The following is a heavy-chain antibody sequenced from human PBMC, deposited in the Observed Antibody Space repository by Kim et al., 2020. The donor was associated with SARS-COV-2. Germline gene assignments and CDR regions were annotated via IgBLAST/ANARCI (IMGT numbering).Heavy chain of an antibody. J-gene: IGHJ4*02. Sequence: SVKVSCKASGGTFSSFGVTWVRQAPGQGLEWMGGLIPVFRSPNYAQQFQGRVTITADESTNTAYMELKSLRSDDTAVYYCARLRLGELSSPSEYWGQAT. CDR1: GGTFSSFG. V-gene: IGHV1-69*13. CDR3: ARLRLGELSSPSEY. D-gene: IGHD3-16*02. CDR2: LIPVFRSP.